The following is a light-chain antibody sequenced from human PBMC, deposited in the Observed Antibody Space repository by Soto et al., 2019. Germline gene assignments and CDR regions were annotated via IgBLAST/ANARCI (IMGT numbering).Light chain of an antibody. Sequence: QSVLTQPASVSGSPRQSTTISCTGASSDVGSYTYVSWYQQHPGKAPKLMIYEVNNRPSGVSNRFSGSKSGNTASLTISGLQAEDEADYYCSSYTSSSTLYVFGTGTKLTVL. V-gene: IGLV2-14*01. CDR1: SSDVGSYTY. J-gene: IGLJ1*01. CDR2: EVN. CDR3: SSYTSSSTLYV.